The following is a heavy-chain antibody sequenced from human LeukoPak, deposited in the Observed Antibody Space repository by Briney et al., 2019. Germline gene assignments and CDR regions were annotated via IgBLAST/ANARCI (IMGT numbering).Heavy chain of an antibody. V-gene: IGHV4-38-2*02. D-gene: IGHD1-26*01. CDR3: ASLVGATTLFDY. CDR1: GYFISSGYY. Sequence: SETLSLTCSVSGYFISSGYYWGWIRQPPGKGLEWIGSIYYSGSTYYIPSLKSRVTISVDTSKNQFSLKLSSVTAADTAVYYCASLVGATTLFDYWGQGTLVTVSS. J-gene: IGHJ4*02. CDR2: IYYSGST.